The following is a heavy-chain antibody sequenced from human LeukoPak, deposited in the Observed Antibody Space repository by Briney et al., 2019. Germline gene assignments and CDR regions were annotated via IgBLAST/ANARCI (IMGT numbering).Heavy chain of an antibody. CDR1: GFTVSSNY. CDR3: ACRTRGYCSSTSCYTPRDV. Sequence: GGSLRLSCAASGFTVSSNYMSWVRQAPGKGLEWVSVIYSGGSTYYADSVKGRFTISRDNSKNTLYLQMNSLRAEDTAVYYCACRTRGYCSSTSCYTPRDVWGKGTTVTISS. V-gene: IGHV3-53*01. J-gene: IGHJ6*04. CDR2: IYSGGST. D-gene: IGHD2-2*02.